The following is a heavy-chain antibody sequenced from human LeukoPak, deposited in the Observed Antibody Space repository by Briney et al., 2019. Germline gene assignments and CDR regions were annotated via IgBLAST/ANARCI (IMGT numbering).Heavy chain of an antibody. D-gene: IGHD3-10*01. Sequence: SETLSLACAVYGGSFSGYYWSWIRQPPGKGLEWIGEINHSGSTNYNPSLKSRVTISVDTSKNQFSLKLSSVTAADTAVYYCARGSGGYRTNWFDPWGQGTLVTVSS. J-gene: IGHJ5*02. CDR2: INHSGST. V-gene: IGHV4-34*01. CDR1: GGSFSGYY. CDR3: ARGSGGYRTNWFDP.